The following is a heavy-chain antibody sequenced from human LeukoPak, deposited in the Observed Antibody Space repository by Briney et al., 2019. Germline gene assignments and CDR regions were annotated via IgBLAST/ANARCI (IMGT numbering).Heavy chain of an antibody. CDR1: GFTFSSYW. J-gene: IGHJ5*02. D-gene: IGHD2-2*01. V-gene: IGHV3-30*18. Sequence: PGGSLRLSCAASGFTFSSYWMSWVRQAPGKGLEWVAVISYDGSNKYYADSVKGRFTISRDNSKNTLYLQMNSLRAEDTAVYYCAKADCSSTSCYVLWFDPWGQGTLVTVSS. CDR2: ISYDGSNK. CDR3: AKADCSSTSCYVLWFDP.